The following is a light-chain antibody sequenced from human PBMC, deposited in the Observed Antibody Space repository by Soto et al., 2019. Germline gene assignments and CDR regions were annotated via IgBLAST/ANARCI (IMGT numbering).Light chain of an antibody. V-gene: IGKV3-20*01. CDR3: QQYGSSPWT. Sequence: ETVLTQSPGTLSLSPGERATVSCSASQSVGGSNYFAWYQQKPGQAPRLLIYGVSSRATGIPDRFSGSGSGTDFTLTISRLEPEDFAVYYCQQYGSSPWTFGQGTKVDI. CDR1: QSVGGSNY. CDR2: GVS. J-gene: IGKJ1*01.